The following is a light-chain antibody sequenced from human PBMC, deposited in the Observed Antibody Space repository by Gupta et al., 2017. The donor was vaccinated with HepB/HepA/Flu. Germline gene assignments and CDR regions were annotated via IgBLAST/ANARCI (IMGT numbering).Light chain of an antibody. Sequence: EIVLTQSPGTMSLSPGERDTLSCRASQSVSGSYLAWYQQKPGQAPRLLIYGASSMATGIPDRFSGSGSGTDFTLTISRLEPEDFAVYYCQHYGNSPGSFGQGTKLEIK. V-gene: IGKV3-20*01. CDR2: GAS. J-gene: IGKJ2*04. CDR3: QHYGNSPGS. CDR1: QSVSGSY.